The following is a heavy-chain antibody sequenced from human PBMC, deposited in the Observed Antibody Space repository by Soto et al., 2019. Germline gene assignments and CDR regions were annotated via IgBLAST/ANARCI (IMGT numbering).Heavy chain of an antibody. CDR3: AMYSRWSLDY. CDR2: ISPHNGNT. J-gene: IGHJ4*02. D-gene: IGHD6-6*01. CDR1: GYTFTSYD. V-gene: IGHV1-18*04. Sequence: QVQLLQSGAEVKKPGASVKVSCKTSGYTFTSYDLTWVRQAPGQGLEWVGWISPHNGNTDYTPKLQDRVTMTADISTGTAYMELRSLRSDDTAVYYCAMYSRWSLDYWGQGTLVTVSS.